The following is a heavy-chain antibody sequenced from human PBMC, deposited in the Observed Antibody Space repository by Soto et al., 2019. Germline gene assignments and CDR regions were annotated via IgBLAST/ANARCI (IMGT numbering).Heavy chain of an antibody. CDR1: GYTFTSYY. Sequence: QVQLVQSGAEVKKPGASVKVSCKASGYTFTSYYMHWVRQAPGQGLEWMGIINPSGGSTSYAQKFQGRVTMTRDTSTSTVYMELSSLRSEDTAVYYCARELTTVTTSYYYSYGMDVWGQGTTVTVSS. CDR3: ARELTTVTTSYYYSYGMDV. CDR2: INPSGGST. J-gene: IGHJ6*02. D-gene: IGHD4-17*01. V-gene: IGHV1-46*01.